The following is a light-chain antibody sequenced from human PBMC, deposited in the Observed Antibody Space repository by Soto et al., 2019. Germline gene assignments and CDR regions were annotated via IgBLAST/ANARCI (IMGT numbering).Light chain of an antibody. CDR3: SSYSISTAYL. V-gene: IGLV2-14*01. CDR2: EVS. Sequence: QSALAQPASVSGSPGQSITISCTGTSSDVGGYHYVSWYQLLPGKAPKLILFEVSTRPSGVSYRFSGSKSGNTASLTISGLQAEDEADYFCSSYSISTAYLFGTGTKV. CDR1: SSDVGGYHY. J-gene: IGLJ1*01.